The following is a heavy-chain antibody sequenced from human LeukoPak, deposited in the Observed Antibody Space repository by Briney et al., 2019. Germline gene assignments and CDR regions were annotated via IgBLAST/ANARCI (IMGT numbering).Heavy chain of an antibody. V-gene: IGHV1-69*05. CDR3: ARDLVITFGGVIVTEGFDY. J-gene: IGHJ4*02. Sequence: ASVKVSCKASGGTFSSYAISWVRQAPGQGLEWMGGIIPIFGTANYAQKFQGRVTITTDESTSTAYMELSSLRSEDTAVYYWARDLVITFGGVIVTEGFDYWGQGTLVTVSS. CDR1: GGTFSSYA. CDR2: IIPIFGTA. D-gene: IGHD3-16*02.